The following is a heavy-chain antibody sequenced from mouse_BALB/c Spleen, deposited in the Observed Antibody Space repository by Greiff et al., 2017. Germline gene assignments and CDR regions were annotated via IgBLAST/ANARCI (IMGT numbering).Heavy chain of an antibody. D-gene: IGHD1-2*01. J-gene: IGHJ3*01. V-gene: IGHV2-9*02. CDR3: ARPLLRLEGFAY. CDR1: GFSLTSYG. Sequence: VKLQESGPGLVAPSQSLSITCTVSGFSLTSYGVHWVRQPPGKGLEWLGVIWAGGSTNYNSALMSRLSISKDNSKSQVFLKMNSLQTDDTAMYYCARPLLRLEGFAYWGQGTLVTVSA. CDR2: IWAGGST.